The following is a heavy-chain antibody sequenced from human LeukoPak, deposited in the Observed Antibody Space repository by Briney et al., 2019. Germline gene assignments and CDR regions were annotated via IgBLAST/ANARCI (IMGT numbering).Heavy chain of an antibody. D-gene: IGHD3-22*01. J-gene: IGHJ4*02. CDR2: IYYSGST. CDR3: SGCYYDSSGYYTLDY. V-gene: IGHV4-39*01. Sequence: PSETLSLTCTVSGGSISSSSYYWGWIRQPPGKGLEWIGSIYYSGSTYYNPSPKSRVTISVDTSKNQFSLKLSSVTAADTAVYYCSGCYYDSSGYYTLDYWGQGTLVTVSS. CDR1: GGSISSSSYY.